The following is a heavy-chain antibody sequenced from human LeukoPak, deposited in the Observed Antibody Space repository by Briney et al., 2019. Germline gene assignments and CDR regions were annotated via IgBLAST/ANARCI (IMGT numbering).Heavy chain of an antibody. CDR3: ARAIRPGPTYYYYGMDV. D-gene: IGHD2-8*02. J-gene: IGHJ6*02. V-gene: IGHV1-18*01. CDR1: GYTLTSYG. Sequence: ASVKVSCKASGYTLTSYGISWVRQAPGQGLEWMGWISAYNGNTNYAQKLQGRVTMTTDTSTSTAYMELRSLRSDDTAVYYCARAIRPGPTYYYYGMDVWGQGTTVTVSS. CDR2: ISAYNGNT.